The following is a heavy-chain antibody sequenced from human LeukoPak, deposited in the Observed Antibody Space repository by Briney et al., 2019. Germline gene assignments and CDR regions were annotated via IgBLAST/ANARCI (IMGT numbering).Heavy chain of an antibody. V-gene: IGHV1-2*02. J-gene: IGHJ4*02. CDR2: INPNSGGT. CDR3: ARGAGSPGNFDY. Sequence: ASVKVSCKASGYTFTGYYLHWVRQAPGQGLEWMGWINPNSGGTNYAQKFQGRVTMTRDTSISTAYMELSRLRSDDTALYYCARGAGSPGNFDYWGQGTLVTVSS. CDR1: GYTFTGYY.